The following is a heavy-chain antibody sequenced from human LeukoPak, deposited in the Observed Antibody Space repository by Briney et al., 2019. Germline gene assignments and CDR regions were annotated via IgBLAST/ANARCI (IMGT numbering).Heavy chain of an antibody. CDR2: ISGSGGST. CDR1: GFTFSSYA. D-gene: IGHD4-11*01. CDR3: AKGRYSQTYNWFDP. V-gene: IGHV3-23*01. Sequence: PGGSLRLSCAASGFTFSSYAMSWVRQAPGKGLEGVSAISGSGGSTYYADSVKGRFTIYRDNSKNTMYLQMTSLRAEDTAVYYCAKGRYSQTYNWFDPWGQGTLVTVSS. J-gene: IGHJ5*02.